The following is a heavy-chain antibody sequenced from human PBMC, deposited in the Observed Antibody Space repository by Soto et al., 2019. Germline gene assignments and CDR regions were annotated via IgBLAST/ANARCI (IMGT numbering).Heavy chain of an antibody. Sequence: QVQLVQSGAEVKKPGASVKVSCKASGYTFTSYGISWVRQAPGQGLERMGWISAYNGNTNYAQKLQGRVTMTTDTSPSTAYMELRSLRSDDTAVYYCARESSASSGYYYFYGMDVWGQGTTVTVSS. CDR1: GYTFTSYG. CDR2: ISAYNGNT. J-gene: IGHJ6*02. V-gene: IGHV1-18*01. D-gene: IGHD6-6*01. CDR3: ARESSASSGYYYFYGMDV.